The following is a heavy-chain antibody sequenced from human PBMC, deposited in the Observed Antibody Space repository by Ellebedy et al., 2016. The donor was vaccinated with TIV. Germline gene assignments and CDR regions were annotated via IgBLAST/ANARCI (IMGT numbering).Heavy chain of an antibody. V-gene: IGHV1-58*01. CDR1: GFTFTSPA. Sequence: AASVKVSCKASGFTFTSPAVQWARHARGQRLEWIGWIVVGSGNTNYAQKFQERVTITRDMSTSTAYMELSSLRSEDTAVYYCAAEKYCSGGSCSHLDYWGQGTLVTVSS. CDR3: AAEKYCSGGSCSHLDY. J-gene: IGHJ4*02. D-gene: IGHD2-15*01. CDR2: IVVGSGNT.